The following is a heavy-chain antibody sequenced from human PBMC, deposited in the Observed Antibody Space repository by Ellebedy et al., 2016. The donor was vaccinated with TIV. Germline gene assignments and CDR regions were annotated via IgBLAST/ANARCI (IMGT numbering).Heavy chain of an antibody. CDR1: GGSISRGSYY. V-gene: IGHV4-31*03. CDR3: VRGSRVEKWFDP. Sequence: MPSETLSLTCTVSGGSISRGSYYWNWIRQYPGKGLEWIGYTYYSGSTYYNPSLKSRVNVSVDTSKNQFSLKLSSVTAADTARYYCVRGSRVEKWFDPWGQGTLVTVSS. D-gene: IGHD2-15*01. J-gene: IGHJ5*02. CDR2: TYYSGST.